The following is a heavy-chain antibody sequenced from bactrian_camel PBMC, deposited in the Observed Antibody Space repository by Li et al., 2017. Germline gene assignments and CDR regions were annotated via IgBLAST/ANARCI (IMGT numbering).Heavy chain of an antibody. Sequence: HVQLVESGGASVQAGESLTLSCAPSGYIDNGACRGWFRQAPGKEREGVAFVDGDGRTSYADSVKGRFTISKDFVNHVSWLQMNNTEPEDTARYYCAARSVCGSWYWGDFAYWGQGTQVTVS. J-gene: IGHJ6*01. CDR2: VDGDGRT. CDR3: AARSVCGSWYWGDFAY. CDR1: GYIDNGAC. V-gene: IGHV3S53*01. D-gene: IGHD6*01.